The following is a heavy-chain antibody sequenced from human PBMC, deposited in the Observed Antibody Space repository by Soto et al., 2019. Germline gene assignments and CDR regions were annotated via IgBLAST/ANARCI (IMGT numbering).Heavy chain of an antibody. CDR2: ISYDGSNK. CDR3: ANGFKDGYNDYYYYGMDV. Sequence: PGGSLRLSCAASGFTFSSYGMHWVRQAPGKGLEWVAVISYDGSNKYYADSVKGRFTISRDNSKNTLYLQMNSLRAEDTAVYYCANGFKDGYNDYYYYGMDVWGQGTTVTVYS. J-gene: IGHJ6*02. CDR1: GFTFSSYG. D-gene: IGHD5-12*01. V-gene: IGHV3-30*18.